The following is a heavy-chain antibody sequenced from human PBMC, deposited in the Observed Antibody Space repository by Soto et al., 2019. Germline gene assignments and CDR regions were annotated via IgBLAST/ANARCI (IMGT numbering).Heavy chain of an antibody. Sequence: ASVKVSCKASGYTFTSSGISWVRQAPGQGLEWMGWISADNGNTNYAQHLQGRVSLTTDTSTSTAYMDLRSLRSDDTAVYYCAREPNYFDYWGQGTLVTVSS. J-gene: IGHJ4*02. CDR1: GYTFTSSG. CDR3: AREPNYFDY. V-gene: IGHV1-18*01. CDR2: ISADNGNT.